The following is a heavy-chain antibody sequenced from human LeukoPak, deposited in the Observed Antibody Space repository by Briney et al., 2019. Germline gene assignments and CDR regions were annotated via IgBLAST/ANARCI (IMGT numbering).Heavy chain of an antibody. CDR3: ARSFPSGRPSYFDY. CDR2: IYDSGTT. V-gene: IGHV3-66*02. D-gene: IGHD6-25*01. Sequence: PGGSLRLSCAASGFTVSSNYMSWVRQAPGKGLEWDSIIYDSGTTHYADSVKGRFTISRDNSKNTLYLQMNSLRAEDTAVYYCARSFPSGRPSYFDYWGQGTLVTVSS. J-gene: IGHJ4*02. CDR1: GFTVSSNY.